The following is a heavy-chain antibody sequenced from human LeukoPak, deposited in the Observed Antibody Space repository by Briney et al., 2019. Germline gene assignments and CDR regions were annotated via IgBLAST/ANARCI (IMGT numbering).Heavy chain of an antibody. CDR3: ARGHKVDTGLVTWFDP. Sequence: SETLSLTCTVSGGSISSSSYYWGWIRQPPGKGLEWIGSIYYSGSTYYNPSLKSRVTISVDTSKNQFSLKLSSVTAADTAVYYCARGHKVDTGLVTWFDPWGQGTLVTVSS. V-gene: IGHV4-39*07. CDR2: IYYSGST. CDR1: GGSISSSSYY. J-gene: IGHJ5*02. D-gene: IGHD5-18*01.